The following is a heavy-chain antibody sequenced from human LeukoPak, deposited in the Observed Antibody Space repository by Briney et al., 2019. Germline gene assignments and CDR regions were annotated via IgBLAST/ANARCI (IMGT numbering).Heavy chain of an antibody. Sequence: SETLSLTCTVSGGSISSHYWSWIRQPPGKGLEWIGYIYYSGNTNSNPSLKSRVTMSVVTSKNQFSLKLSSVTAADTAVYYCARDSGDTDNWFDPWGQGTLVTVSS. J-gene: IGHJ5*02. V-gene: IGHV4-59*11. CDR2: IYYSGNT. CDR1: GGSISSHY. D-gene: IGHD2-21*02. CDR3: ARDSGDTDNWFDP.